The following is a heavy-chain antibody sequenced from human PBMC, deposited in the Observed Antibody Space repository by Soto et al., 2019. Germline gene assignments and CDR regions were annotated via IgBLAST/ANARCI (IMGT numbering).Heavy chain of an antibody. D-gene: IGHD1-1*01. CDR2: IYYSGST. J-gene: IGHJ6*02. Sequence: SETLSLTCTVSGGSISSGGYYWSRIRQHPGKGLEWIGYIYYSGSTYYNPSLKSRVTISVDTSKNQFSLKLSSVTAADTAVYYCARETEYNWNDGPYGMDVWGQGTTVTVSS. CDR3: ARETEYNWNDGPYGMDV. CDR1: GGSISSGGYY. V-gene: IGHV4-31*03.